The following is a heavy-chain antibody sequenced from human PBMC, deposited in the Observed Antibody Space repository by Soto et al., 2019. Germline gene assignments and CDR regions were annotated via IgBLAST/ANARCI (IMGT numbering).Heavy chain of an antibody. CDR3: ARGGNAEYFGLAATSYYYGMDV. CDR2: IIPIFGTA. CDR1: GGTFSSYA. D-gene: IGHD3-9*01. Sequence: QVQLVQSGAEVKKPGSSVKVSCKASGGTFSSYAISWVRQAPGQGLEWMGGIIPIFGTANYAQKFQGRVTITADNAPSTDYVGLSSLRSEDTAVYYCARGGNAEYFGLAATSYYYGMDVWGQGTTVTVSS. V-gene: IGHV1-69*06. J-gene: IGHJ6*02.